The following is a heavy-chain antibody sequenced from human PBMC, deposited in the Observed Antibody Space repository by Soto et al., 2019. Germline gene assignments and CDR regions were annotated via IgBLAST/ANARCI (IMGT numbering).Heavy chain of an antibody. D-gene: IGHD2-2*01. CDR2: MYYSGTT. V-gene: IGHV4-61*01. J-gene: IGHJ5*02. CDR3: ARSIVTPSAMFDH. Sequence: SETLSLACTVSGGSVSSRSYYWSWIRQPPGKGLEWIGHMYYSGTTNYQPSLKIRVTISADTSQNQFSLHLTSVTAADTAVYYCARSIVTPSAMFDHWGQGLLVTVSS. CDR1: GGSVSSRSYY.